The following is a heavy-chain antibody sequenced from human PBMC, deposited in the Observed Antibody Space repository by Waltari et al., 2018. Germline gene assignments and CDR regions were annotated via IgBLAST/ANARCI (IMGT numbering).Heavy chain of an antibody. CDR3: ARVSGVAVAGAPLYYYYGMDV. J-gene: IGHJ6*02. Sequence: QVQLQESGPGLVKPSETLSLTCTVSGGSISSYYWNWIRQPPGPGLEWIGYIYYSGSNNYNPCLKSRVTISVDTSKNQCTLKLSSVTAADTAGYYWARVSGVAVAGAPLYYYYGMDVWGQGTTVTVSS. V-gene: IGHV4-59*01. D-gene: IGHD6-19*01. CDR1: GGSISSYY. CDR2: IYYSGSN.